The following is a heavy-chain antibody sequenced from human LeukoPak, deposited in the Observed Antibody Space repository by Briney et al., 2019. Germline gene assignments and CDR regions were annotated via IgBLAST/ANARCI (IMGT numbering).Heavy chain of an antibody. CDR3: PRGAGSGSYYRNAFDI. J-gene: IGHJ3*02. Sequence: PSETLSHTCTVSGGSISSGGYYWSWIRQHPGKGLEWIGYIYYSASTYYNPSLKTRVTVSVDTSKNQFSLKLSSVTAADRAVYYCPRGAGSGSYYRNAFDIWGQGTMVTVSS. D-gene: IGHD3-10*01. V-gene: IGHV4-31*03. CDR1: GGSISSGGYY. CDR2: IYYSAST.